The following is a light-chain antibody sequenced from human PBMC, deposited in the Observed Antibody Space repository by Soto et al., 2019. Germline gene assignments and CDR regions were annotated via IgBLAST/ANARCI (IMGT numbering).Light chain of an antibody. Sequence: IHMTHSPSSLSASVGDRITITCQASQDINKNLIWYQKKKGKAPKLLIYDASDLETGVPSRLSGSGSGTGFTFTISSMKHEDFETYYCQQYESLPLTFGQGTRLEIK. V-gene: IGKV1-33*01. J-gene: IGKJ5*01. CDR2: DAS. CDR1: QDINKN. CDR3: QQYESLPLT.